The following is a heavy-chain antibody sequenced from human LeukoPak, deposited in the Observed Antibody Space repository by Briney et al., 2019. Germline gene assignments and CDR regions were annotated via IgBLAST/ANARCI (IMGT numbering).Heavy chain of an antibody. J-gene: IGHJ4*02. CDR3: AKRQYYYDSSGYHFDY. D-gene: IGHD3-22*01. Sequence: GGSLRLSCAASGFTFSSYAMSWVRQAPGKGLEWVSAISGSGGSTYYADSVKGRFTISRDNSKNTLHLQMNSLRAEDTAVYYCAKRQYYYDSSGYHFDYWGQGALVTVSS. CDR1: GFTFSSYA. V-gene: IGHV3-23*01. CDR2: ISGSGGST.